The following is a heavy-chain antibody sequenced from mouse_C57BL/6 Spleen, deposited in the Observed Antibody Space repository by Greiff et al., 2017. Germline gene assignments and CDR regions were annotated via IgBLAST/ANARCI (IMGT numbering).Heavy chain of an antibody. CDR1: GYTFTSYW. D-gene: IGHD2-4*01. Sequence: EVMLVESGTVLARPGASVKMSCKTSGYTFTSYWMHWVNQRPGQGLEWIGAIYPGNSDTSYNQKFKGKAKLTAVTSASTAYMELSSLTNEDSAVYYCTRSTDDYERFAMDYWGQGTSVTVSS. V-gene: IGHV1-5*01. CDR3: TRSTDDYERFAMDY. CDR2: IYPGNSDT. J-gene: IGHJ4*01.